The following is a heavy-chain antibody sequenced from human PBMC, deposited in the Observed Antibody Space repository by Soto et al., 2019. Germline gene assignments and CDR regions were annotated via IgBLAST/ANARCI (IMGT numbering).Heavy chain of an antibody. J-gene: IGHJ3*02. CDR1: GYTFTGYY. CDR3: ATTAWIQLWAVFTDAFDI. V-gene: IGHV1-2*02. CDR2: INPNSGGT. Sequence: ASVKVSCKASGYTFTGYYMHWVRQAPGQGXEWMGWINPNSGGTNYAQKFQGRVTMTRDTSISTAYMELSRLRSDDTAVYYCATTAWIQLWAVFTDAFDIWGQGTMVTVS. D-gene: IGHD5-18*01.